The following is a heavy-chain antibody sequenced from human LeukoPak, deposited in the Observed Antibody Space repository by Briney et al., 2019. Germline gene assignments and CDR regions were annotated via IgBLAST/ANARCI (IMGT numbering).Heavy chain of an antibody. CDR3: ARTRDYYMDV. CDR1: GGSISSSSYY. Sequence: PSETPSLTCTVSGGSISSSSYYWGWIRQPPGKGLEWIGSIYHSGSTYYNPSLKSRVTISVDTSKNQFSLKLSSVTAADTVVYYCARTRDYYMDVWGKGTTVTISS. J-gene: IGHJ6*03. V-gene: IGHV4-39*07. CDR2: IYHSGST.